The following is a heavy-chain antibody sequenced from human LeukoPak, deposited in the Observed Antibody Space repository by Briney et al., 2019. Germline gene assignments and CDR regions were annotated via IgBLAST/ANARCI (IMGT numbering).Heavy chain of an antibody. CDR2: TSGSGGTK. V-gene: IGHV3-23*01. Sequence: PGGSLRLSCAASGFIFKNHAMSWVRQAPGKGLEWVSATSGSGGTKFYADSVKGRFTISRDNSKNTLYLQMNSLRAEDTAVYYCAKDHCSSTSCYIIYYYGMDVWGQGTTVTVSS. J-gene: IGHJ6*02. D-gene: IGHD2-2*02. CDR3: AKDHCSSTSCYIIYYYGMDV. CDR1: GFIFKNHA.